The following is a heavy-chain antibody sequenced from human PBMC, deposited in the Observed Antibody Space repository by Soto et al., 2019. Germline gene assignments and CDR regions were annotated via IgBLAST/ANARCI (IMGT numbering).Heavy chain of an antibody. CDR3: ARTLTSRFYFDY. CDR2: IWYDGSNK. J-gene: IGHJ4*02. CDR1: GFTFSSYG. D-gene: IGHD3-10*01. Sequence: GGSLRLSCAASGFTFSSYGMHWVRQAPGKGLEWVAVIWYDGSNKNYADSVKGRFTISRDNSKNTLYLQMNSLRAEDTAVYYCARTLTSRFYFDYWGQGTLVTVSS. V-gene: IGHV3-33*01.